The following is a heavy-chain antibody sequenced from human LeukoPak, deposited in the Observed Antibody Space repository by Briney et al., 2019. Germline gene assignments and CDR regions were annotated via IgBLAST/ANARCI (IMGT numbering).Heavy chain of an antibody. CDR3: ARVTYGSGTYGAFDY. CDR1: GFTFSSYS. J-gene: IGHJ4*02. CDR2: ISSSSSTI. D-gene: IGHD3-10*01. V-gene: IGHV3-48*01. Sequence: GGSLRLSCAASGFTFSSYSMNWVRQAPGKGLEWVSYISSSSSTIYYADSVKGRFTTSRDNSKNTLYLQMNSLRAEDTAVYYCARVTYGSGTYGAFDYWGQGTLVTVSS.